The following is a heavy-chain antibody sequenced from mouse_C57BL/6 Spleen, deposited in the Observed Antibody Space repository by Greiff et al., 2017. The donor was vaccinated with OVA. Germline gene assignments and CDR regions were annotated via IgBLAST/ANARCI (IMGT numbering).Heavy chain of an antibody. CDR2: ISSGGSTI. V-gene: IGHV5-17*01. CDR3: ARGASTGVARYYAMDD. Sequence: EVQRVESGGGLVKPGGSLKLSCAASGFTFSDYGMHWVRQAPEKGLEWVAYISSGGSTIYYADTVKGRFTISRDNAKNTLFLHMTSLRSEDTAMYYCARGASTGVARYYAMDDWGQGTSVTVSS. J-gene: IGHJ4*01. CDR1: GFTFSDYG. D-gene: IGHD1-1*01.